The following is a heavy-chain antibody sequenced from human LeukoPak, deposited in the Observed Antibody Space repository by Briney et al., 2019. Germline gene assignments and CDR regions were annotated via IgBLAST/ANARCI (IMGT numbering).Heavy chain of an antibody. D-gene: IGHD2-2*01. J-gene: IGHJ5*02. Sequence: GESLKISCQGSGYSFTSYWIGWVRQMPGKGLEWMGIIYPGDSDTRYSPSFQGQVTISADKSISTAYLQWSSLRASDTAMYYCARLSSGMGDIVVVPAAYNWFDPWGQGTLVTVSS. CDR2: IYPGDSDT. V-gene: IGHV5-51*01. CDR1: GYSFTSYW. CDR3: ARLSSGMGDIVVVPAAYNWFDP.